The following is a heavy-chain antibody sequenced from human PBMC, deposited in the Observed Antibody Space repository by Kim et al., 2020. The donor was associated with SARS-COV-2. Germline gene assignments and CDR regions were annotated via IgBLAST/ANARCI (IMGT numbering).Heavy chain of an antibody. CDR2: ISYDGSNK. CDR1: GFTFSSYG. V-gene: IGHV3-33*05. D-gene: IGHD3-22*01. CDR3: ARGASYYYDSSGYYNWFDP. Sequence: GGSLRLSCAASGFTFSSYGMHWVRQAPGKGLEWVAVISYDGSNKYYADSVKGRFTISRDNSKNTLYLQMNSLRAEDTAVYYCARGASYYYDSSGYYNWFDPWGQGTLVTVSS. J-gene: IGHJ5*02.